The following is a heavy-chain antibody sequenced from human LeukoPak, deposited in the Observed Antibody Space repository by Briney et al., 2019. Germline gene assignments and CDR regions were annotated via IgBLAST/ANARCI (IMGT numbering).Heavy chain of an antibody. CDR2: ISGSGGST. CDR1: GFTFSSYA. V-gene: IGHV3-23*01. D-gene: IGHD1-26*01. J-gene: IGHJ4*02. Sequence: PGGSLRRSCAASGFTFSSYAMSWVRQAPGKGLEWVSAISGSGGSTYYADSVKGRFTISRDNSKNTLYLQMNSLRAEDTAVYYCAKDTRYSGSYYFVFDYWGQGTLVTVSS. CDR3: AKDTRYSGSYYFVFDY.